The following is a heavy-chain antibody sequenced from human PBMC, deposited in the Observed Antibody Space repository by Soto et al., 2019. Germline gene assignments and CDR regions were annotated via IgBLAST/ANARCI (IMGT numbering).Heavy chain of an antibody. CDR2: ISNRGSDT. J-gene: IGHJ4*02. CDR1: GFTFINYA. CDR3: AKDTYSSSWYF. Sequence: GGSLRLSCAGSGFTFINYAMTWVRQAPGKGLEWVSSISNRGSDTYYVDSVKGRFTISRDDSKNTLYLQMNSLRAEDTAVYYCAKDTYSSSWYFWGQGTLVTVSS. D-gene: IGHD6-13*01. V-gene: IGHV3-23*01.